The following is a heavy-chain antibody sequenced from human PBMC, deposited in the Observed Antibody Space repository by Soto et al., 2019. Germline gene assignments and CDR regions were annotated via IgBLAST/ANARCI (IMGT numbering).Heavy chain of an antibody. D-gene: IGHD2-15*01. Sequence: QLQLQESGSGLVKPSQTLSLTCNVSGCSVNSGTYSWSWLRQPPGKGLEWIGYMYQAGSVHYNPSLKNRVPISVDGSKNQFSLNLTSVTAADTAVYYCANFVVGPATLPYWGPGMLVTVSS. CDR3: ANFVVGPATLPY. CDR1: GCSVNSGTYS. J-gene: IGHJ4*02. CDR2: MYQAGSV. V-gene: IGHV4-30-2*01.